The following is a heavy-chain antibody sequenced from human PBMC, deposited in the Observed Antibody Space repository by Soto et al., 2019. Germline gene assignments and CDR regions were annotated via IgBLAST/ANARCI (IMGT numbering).Heavy chain of an antibody. V-gene: IGHV5-10-1*01. Sequence: GESLKISCKGSGYSFTSYWISWVRQMPGKDLEWMGRIDPSDSYTNYSPSFQGHVTISADKSISTAYLQWSSLKASDTAMYYCARQSPRRDYYYYYGMDVWGQGTTVTVSS. D-gene: IGHD6-6*01. CDR1: GYSFTSYW. CDR2: IDPSDSYT. J-gene: IGHJ6*02. CDR3: ARQSPRRDYYYYYGMDV.